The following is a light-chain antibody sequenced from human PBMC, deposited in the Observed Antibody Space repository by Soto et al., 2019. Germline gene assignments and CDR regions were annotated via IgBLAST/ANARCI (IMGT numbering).Light chain of an antibody. V-gene: IGLV1-47*02. CDR1: SSNSGSNH. Sequence: QSVLAQPPSASETPGQRVTISCSGSSSNSGSNHVYWYQQLPGTAPKLLIYSNNQRPSGVPDRFSGSKSGTSASLAISGLRSEDEADYYCAAWDDSLSGIYVFGTGTKVTVL. CDR2: SNN. CDR3: AAWDDSLSGIYV. J-gene: IGLJ1*01.